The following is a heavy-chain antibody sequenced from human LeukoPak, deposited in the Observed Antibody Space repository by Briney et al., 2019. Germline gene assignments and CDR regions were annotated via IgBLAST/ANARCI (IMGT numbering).Heavy chain of an antibody. J-gene: IGHJ4*02. Sequence: LRLSCAASGFTFSTYGMNWVRQAPGKGLEWVSGISWNSGSIGYADSVKGRFTISRDNAKNSLYLQMNSLRAEDTALYYCAKDTEGGDLDYWGQGTLVTVSS. D-gene: IGHD2-21*02. CDR2: ISWNSGSI. CDR1: GFTFSTYG. V-gene: IGHV3-9*01. CDR3: AKDTEGGDLDY.